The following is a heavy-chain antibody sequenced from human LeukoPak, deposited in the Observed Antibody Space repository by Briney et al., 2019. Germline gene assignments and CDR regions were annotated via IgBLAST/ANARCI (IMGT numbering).Heavy chain of an antibody. CDR3: AKDTWQFAPDYYYYMDV. V-gene: IGHV3-23*01. CDR2: ISGSGGGT. Sequence: GGSLRLSCAASGFTFSSYAMSWVRQAPGKGLEWVSAISGSGGGTYYADSVKGRFTISRDNSKNTLYLQMNSLRAEDTALYYCAKDTWQFAPDYYYYMDVWGKGTAVTVSS. J-gene: IGHJ6*03. D-gene: IGHD2-21*01. CDR1: GFTFSSYA.